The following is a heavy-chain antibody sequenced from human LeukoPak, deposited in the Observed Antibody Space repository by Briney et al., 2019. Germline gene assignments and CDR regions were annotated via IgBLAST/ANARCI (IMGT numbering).Heavy chain of an antibody. J-gene: IGHJ6*03. V-gene: IGHV4-34*01. Sequence: PSETLSLTCAVYGGSSSGYYWSWIRQPPGKGLEWIGEINHSGSTNYKPSLKSRGTISVDTSKNQFSLKLSSVTAADTAVYYCARVPRRYYYYMDVCGKGTTVTVSS. CDR3: ARVPRRYYYYMDV. CDR1: GGSSSGYY. CDR2: INHSGST.